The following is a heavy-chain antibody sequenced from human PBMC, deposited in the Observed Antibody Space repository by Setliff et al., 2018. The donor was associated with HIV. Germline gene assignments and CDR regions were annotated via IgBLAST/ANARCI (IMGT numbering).Heavy chain of an antibody. CDR2: IKEDGSEK. D-gene: IGHD2-8*02. CDR1: GFTFSSYT. J-gene: IGHJ4*02. Sequence: PGGSLRLSCAASGFTFSSYTMNWVRQAPGKGPECVANIKEDGSEKYYLDSVRGRFTISRDNAKYLVYLQMSSLRAEDTAVYYCARLVVLVPGHMEYYDYWGQGSLVTVSS. CDR3: ARLVVLVPGHMEYYDY. V-gene: IGHV3-7*01.